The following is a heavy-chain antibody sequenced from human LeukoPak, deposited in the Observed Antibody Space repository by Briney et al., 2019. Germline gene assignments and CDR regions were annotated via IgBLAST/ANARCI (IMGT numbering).Heavy chain of an antibody. Sequence: GGSLRLSCAASGFSFSYYGMHWVRQAPGKGLEWVAVIWYDGSNKNYADSVKGLFTISRDNSMNTLYLQMNSLRGEDTALYYCARARDNYDNSGFSALEYWGQGTLVTVSS. CDR3: ARARDNYDNSGFSALEY. CDR1: GFSFSYYG. CDR2: IWYDGSNK. D-gene: IGHD3-22*01. V-gene: IGHV3-33*01. J-gene: IGHJ4*02.